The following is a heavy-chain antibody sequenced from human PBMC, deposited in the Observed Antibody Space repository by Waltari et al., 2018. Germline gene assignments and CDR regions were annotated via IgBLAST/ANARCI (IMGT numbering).Heavy chain of an antibody. V-gene: IGHV4-4*07. D-gene: IGHD4-17*01. CDR1: GGSIRSYY. CDR3: ARESGDYPPFDN. J-gene: IGHJ4*02. CDR2: IFTSGIT. Sequence: QGQLQESGPGLGKPLETLSLPCSVPGGSIRSYYWSWIRQPAGEGLEWIGHIFTSGITKYNPSLKSRVNMSGDTSKQQFSLKLTSVTAYDTAVYYCARESGDYPPFDNWGQGTLVTVSS.